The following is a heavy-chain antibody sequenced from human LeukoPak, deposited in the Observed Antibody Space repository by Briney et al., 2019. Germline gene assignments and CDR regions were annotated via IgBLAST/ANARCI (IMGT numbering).Heavy chain of an antibody. CDR3: AKDIGDHPYYYGMDV. J-gene: IGHJ6*02. CDR1: GGSFSSYV. D-gene: IGHD1-14*01. Sequence: GASVKVSCKASGGSFSSYVITWVRQAPGQGLEWMGRIIPVLDVSNFAQKFQGRVTITADKYTNTAHMELSRLESGDTALYYCAKDIGDHPYYYGMDVWGQGTTVTVSS. V-gene: IGHV1-69*04. CDR2: IIPVLDVS.